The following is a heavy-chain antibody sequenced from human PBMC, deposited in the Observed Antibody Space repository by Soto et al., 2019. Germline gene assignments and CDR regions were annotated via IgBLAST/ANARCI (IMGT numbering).Heavy chain of an antibody. D-gene: IGHD3-10*01. V-gene: IGHV4-39*01. J-gene: IGHJ4*02. CDR2: IFYIGST. Sequence: SETPSLTCTDSGGSISSSSYYWGGFRQTPGKGLEWIGNIFYIGSTYYNPSLKSRVTISVDTSKNQFSLKVPSVTAADTAVYFCASRSLLWFGDPAYYFDYWGQGTLVT. CDR1: GGSISSSSYY. CDR3: ASRSLLWFGDPAYYFDY.